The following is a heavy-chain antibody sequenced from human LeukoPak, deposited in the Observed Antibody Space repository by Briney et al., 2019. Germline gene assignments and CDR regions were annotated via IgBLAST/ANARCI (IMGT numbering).Heavy chain of an antibody. CDR1: GFTFSSSA. CDR2: ISYDGSNK. V-gene: IGHV3-30-3*02. J-gene: IGHJ4*02. D-gene: IGHD2-8*01. CDR3: AKPLGYCTNGVCFGFDY. Sequence: GRSLRLSCAVSGFTFSSSAMYWVRQAPGKGLEWVAVISYDGSNKYYADSVKGRFTISRDNSKNTLYLQMNSLRAEDTAVYYCAKPLGYCTNGVCFGFDYWGQGTLVTVST.